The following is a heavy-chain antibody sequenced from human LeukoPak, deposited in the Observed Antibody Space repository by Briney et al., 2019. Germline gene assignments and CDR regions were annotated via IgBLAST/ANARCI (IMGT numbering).Heavy chain of an antibody. CDR1: GFTFSGYA. CDR2: ISGSGGIT. D-gene: IGHD3-9*01. J-gene: IGHJ4*02. CDR3: ARGRYYDILTGYYDY. Sequence: GGSLRLSCAASGFTFSGYAMSWVPQAPGKGLEWGSAISGSGGITYYADSVKGRFTISRDNSKNTLYLQMNSLRAEDTAVYYCARGRYYDILTGYYDYWGQGTLVTVSS. V-gene: IGHV3-23*01.